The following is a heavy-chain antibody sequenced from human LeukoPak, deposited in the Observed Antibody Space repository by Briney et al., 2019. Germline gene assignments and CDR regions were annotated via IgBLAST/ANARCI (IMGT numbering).Heavy chain of an antibody. V-gene: IGHV3-7*01. Sequence: PGGSLRLSCAASGFTFSSYWMSWVRQAPGKGLEWVANIKQDGSEKYYVDSVKGRFTISRDNAKNSLYLQMNSLRAEDTAVYYCARAKRPAAMDYFDYWGQGTLVTVSS. CDR2: IKQDGSEK. J-gene: IGHJ4*02. CDR1: GFTFSSYW. CDR3: ARAKRPAAMDYFDY. D-gene: IGHD2-2*01.